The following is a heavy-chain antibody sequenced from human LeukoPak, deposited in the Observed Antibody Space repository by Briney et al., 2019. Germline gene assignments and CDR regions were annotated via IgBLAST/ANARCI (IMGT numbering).Heavy chain of an antibody. V-gene: IGHV3-23*01. Sequence: GGSLRLSCAASGFTFSSYAMSWVRQAPGKGLEWVSAISGSGGSTYYADSVKGRFTISRDNSRSTMYLQMNSLRPEDTAIYYCAREGYYGSGSPPSLYFDYWGQGTLVTVSS. CDR1: GFTFSSYA. D-gene: IGHD3-10*01. CDR3: AREGYYGSGSPPSLYFDY. J-gene: IGHJ4*02. CDR2: ISGSGGST.